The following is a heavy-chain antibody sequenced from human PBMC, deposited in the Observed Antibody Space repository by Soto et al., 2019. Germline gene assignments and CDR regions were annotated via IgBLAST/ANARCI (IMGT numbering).Heavy chain of an antibody. J-gene: IGHJ5*02. D-gene: IGHD6-19*01. CDR2: FDPEDGET. Sequence: ASVKVSCKVSGYTLIELSMHWVRQAPGKGLEWMGGFDPEDGETIYAQKFQGRVTMTEDTSTDTAYMELSSLRSEDTAVYYCATSYSSGFNWFDPWGQGTLVTVSS. CDR3: ATSYSSGFNWFDP. V-gene: IGHV1-24*01. CDR1: GYTLIELS.